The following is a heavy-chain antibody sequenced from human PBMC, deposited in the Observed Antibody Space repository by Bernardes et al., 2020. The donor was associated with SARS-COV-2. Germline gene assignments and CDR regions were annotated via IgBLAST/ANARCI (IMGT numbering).Heavy chain of an antibody. D-gene: IGHD6-13*01. CDR3: AREGYSSSWYDSNWFDP. Sequence: KVSCKASGYTFTGYYMHWVRQAPGQGLEWMGWINPNSGGTNYAQKFQGRVTMTRDTSISTAYMELSRLRSDDTAVYYCAREGYSSSWYDSNWFDPWGQGTLVTVSS. V-gene: IGHV1-2*02. J-gene: IGHJ5*02. CDR1: GYTFTGYY. CDR2: INPNSGGT.